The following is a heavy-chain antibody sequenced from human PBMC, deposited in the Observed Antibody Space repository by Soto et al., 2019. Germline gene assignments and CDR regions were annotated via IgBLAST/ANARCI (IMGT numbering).Heavy chain of an antibody. D-gene: IGHD4-17*01. CDR1: GGSVSNKTYY. V-gene: IGHV4-61*01. Sequence: PSETLSLTCSVSGGSVSNKTYYWSWIRQPPGKRLEWIGYVYYSGTTNYNPSLKSRVTISVDLSKNQFSLRLSSVTTADTALYYCARTTAVPNSLRSRYFFDYWGQGTLVTVSS. J-gene: IGHJ4*02. CDR3: ARTTAVPNSLRSRYFFDY. CDR2: VYYSGTT.